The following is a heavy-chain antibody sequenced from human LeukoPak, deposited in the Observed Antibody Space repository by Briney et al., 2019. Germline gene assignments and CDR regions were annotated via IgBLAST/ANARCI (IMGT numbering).Heavy chain of an antibody. CDR3: AREGSYDSKHAWNDY. V-gene: IGHV1-18*01. D-gene: IGHD3-22*01. J-gene: IGHJ4*02. Sequence: ASVKVSCKASGYTFTTYGISWVRRAPGQGLEWMGWISAYNGNTNYAQKLQGRVTMTTDTSTSTAYMELRSLRSDDTAVYYCAREGSYDSKHAWNDYWGQGTLVTVSS. CDR1: GYTFTTYG. CDR2: ISAYNGNT.